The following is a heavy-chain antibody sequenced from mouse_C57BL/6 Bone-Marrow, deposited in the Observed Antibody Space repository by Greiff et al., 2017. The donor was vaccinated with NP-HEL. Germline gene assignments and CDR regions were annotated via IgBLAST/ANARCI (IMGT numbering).Heavy chain of an antibody. J-gene: IGHJ4*01. D-gene: IGHD1-1*01. CDR1: GFTFTDYY. V-gene: IGHV7-3*01. CDR3: ASHYYYGTNFYYAMDY. Sequence: EVKLVESGGGLVQPGGSLSLSCAASGFTFTDYYMSWVRQPPGKALEWLGFIRNKANGYTTEYSASVKGRFTISRDNSQSILYLQMNALRAEDSATYYCASHYYYGTNFYYAMDYWGQGTSVTVSS. CDR2: IRNKANGYTT.